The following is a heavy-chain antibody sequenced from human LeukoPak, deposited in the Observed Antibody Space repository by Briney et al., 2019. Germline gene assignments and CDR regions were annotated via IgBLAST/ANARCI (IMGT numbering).Heavy chain of an antibody. CDR1: GGSFSGYY. J-gene: IGHJ5*02. Sequence: SETLSLTCAVYGGSFSGYYWSWIRQPPGKGPEWIGEINHSGSTNYNPSLKSRVTISVDTSKNQFSLKLSSVTAADTAVYYCARGLPRYCSSTSCYVAEYPHWFDPWGQGTLVTVSS. D-gene: IGHD2-2*01. CDR3: ARGLPRYCSSTSCYVAEYPHWFDP. V-gene: IGHV4-34*01. CDR2: INHSGST.